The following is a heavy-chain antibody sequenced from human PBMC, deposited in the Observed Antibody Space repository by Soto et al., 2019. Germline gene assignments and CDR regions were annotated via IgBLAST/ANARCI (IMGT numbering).Heavy chain of an antibody. CDR1: GFTFDDYT. CDR2: ISWDGGST. V-gene: IGHV3-43*01. Sequence: GGSLRLSCAASGFTFDDYTMHWVRQAPGKGLEWVSLISWDGGSTYYADSVKGRFTISRDNSKNSLYLQMNSLRTEDTALYYCPKDSGYSNSPSYYYYGMDVWGQGTTVTVSS. CDR3: PKDSGYSNSPSYYYYGMDV. D-gene: IGHD4-4*01. J-gene: IGHJ6*02.